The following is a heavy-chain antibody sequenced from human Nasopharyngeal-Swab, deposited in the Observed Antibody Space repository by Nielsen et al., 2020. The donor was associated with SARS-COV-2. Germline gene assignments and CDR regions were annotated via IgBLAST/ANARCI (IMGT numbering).Heavy chain of an antibody. V-gene: IGHV3-9*01. D-gene: IGHD6-13*01. J-gene: IGHJ4*02. CDR2: ISWQSRNI. CDR3: VKDRAAEGPYLSYFDY. CDR1: GFTFDDHA. Sequence: SLKISCAASGFTFDDHAMHWVRQAPGKGLEWVSGISWQSRNIAYADSVKGRFTISRDNAKNSLFLHMNSLRTEDTAPYYCVKDRAAEGPYLSYFDYWGQGTPVTVSS.